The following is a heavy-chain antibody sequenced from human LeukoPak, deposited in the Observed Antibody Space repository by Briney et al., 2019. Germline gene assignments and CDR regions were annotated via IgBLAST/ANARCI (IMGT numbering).Heavy chain of an antibody. CDR3: ARMGHDILVPSGMDV. J-gene: IGHJ6*02. CDR2: IWGDENHK. D-gene: IGHD1-1*01. V-gene: IGHV3-33*01. CDR1: GFTLSSSG. Sequence: GRSLRLSCAASGFTLSSSGMHWVRQAPGKGLEWVAVIWGDENHKYYGDSVRGRFTISRDNAKNTLYLQMDSLRVEDTAVYYCARMGHDILVPSGMDVWGQGTTVTVSS.